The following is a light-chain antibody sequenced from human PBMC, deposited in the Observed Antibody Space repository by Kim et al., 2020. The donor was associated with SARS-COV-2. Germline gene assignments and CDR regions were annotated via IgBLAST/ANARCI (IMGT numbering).Light chain of an antibody. V-gene: IGKV1-33*01. Sequence: DIQMTQSPSSLSASVGDRVTITCQASQDIDNYLNWYQQKPGKAPKLLIYDSSNLETGVPSRFSGSGSGTHFTFTISSLQPEDFATYYCQHYNGLPYTFGQGPSWRS. CDR2: DSS. J-gene: IGKJ2*01. CDR3: QHYNGLPYT. CDR1: QDIDNY.